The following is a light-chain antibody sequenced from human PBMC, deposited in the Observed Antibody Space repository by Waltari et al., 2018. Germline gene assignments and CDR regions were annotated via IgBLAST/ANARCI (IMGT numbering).Light chain of an antibody. CDR2: DVS. Sequence: QSALTQPASVSGSPGQSITISCTGTSSDVGGYNYVSWYQQHPGKVPKLMIFDVSNRPSGVSDRVSGSKSGNTASLTISGLQGEDEADYYCSSYTSSTTLVFGGGTKLTVL. V-gene: IGLV2-14*03. CDR1: SSDVGGYNY. CDR3: SSYTSSTTLV. J-gene: IGLJ3*02.